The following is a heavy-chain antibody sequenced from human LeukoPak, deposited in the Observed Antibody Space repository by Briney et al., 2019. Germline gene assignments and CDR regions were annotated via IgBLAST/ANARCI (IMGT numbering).Heavy chain of an antibody. CDR3: ARPYGSSSRFYDY. D-gene: IGHD6-13*01. CDR2: FSTSGST. CDR1: GGSISSYY. V-gene: IGHV4-4*07. Sequence: KTSETLSLTCTVSGGSISSYYWSWIRQPAGKGLEWIGRFSTSGSTNYNPSLKSRVTMSVDTSKNQFSLNLSSVTAADTAVYYCARPYGSSSRFYDYWRQGTLVTVSA. J-gene: IGHJ4*02.